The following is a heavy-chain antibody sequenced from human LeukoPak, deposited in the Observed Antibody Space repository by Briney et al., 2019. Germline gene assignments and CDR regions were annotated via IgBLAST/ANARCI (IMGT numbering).Heavy chain of an antibody. Sequence: PSQTLSLTCTVSGGSISSGSYYWSWIRQPAGRGLEWIGRIYTSGSTNYNPSLKSRVTISVDTSKNQFSLKLSSVTAADTAVYYCASGGGGYLFRLVGSPSFDYWGQGTLVTVSS. CDR1: GGSISSGSYY. CDR3: ASGGGGYLFRLVGSPSFDY. V-gene: IGHV4-61*02. CDR2: IYTSGST. J-gene: IGHJ4*02. D-gene: IGHD2-21*01.